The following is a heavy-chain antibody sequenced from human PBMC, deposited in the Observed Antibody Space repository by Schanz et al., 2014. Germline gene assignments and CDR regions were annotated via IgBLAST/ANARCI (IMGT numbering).Heavy chain of an antibody. CDR2: INPSSGTT. CDR3: ARGPSTGAFDI. J-gene: IGHJ3*02. V-gene: IGHV1-46*02. Sequence: QVQLVQSGAEVKKPGASVKVSCKVSGYSLNELSMHWVRQAPGRGLEWMGKINPSSGTTRIAQNFQGRLTVTRDTSTSTVYMELSSLRSEDTAVYFCARGPSTGAFDIWGQGTWVTVSS. CDR1: GYSLNELS.